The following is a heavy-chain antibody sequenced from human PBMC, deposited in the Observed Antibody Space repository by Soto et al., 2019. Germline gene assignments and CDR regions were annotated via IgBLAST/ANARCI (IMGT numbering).Heavy chain of an antibody. D-gene: IGHD3-10*01. V-gene: IGHV4-30-4*01. CDR3: AREGNDGSAYASGMDV. CDR1: GGSISSGDYY. J-gene: IGHJ6*02. Sequence: SETLSLTCTVSGGSISSGDYYWSWIRQPPGKGLEWIGYIYYSGSTYYNPSLKSRVAISVDTSKNQFSLKLSSVTAADTAVYYCAREGNDGSAYASGMDVWGQGTTVTVSS. CDR2: IYYSGST.